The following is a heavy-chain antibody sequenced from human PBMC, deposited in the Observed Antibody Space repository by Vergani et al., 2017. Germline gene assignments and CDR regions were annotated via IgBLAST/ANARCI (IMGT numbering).Heavy chain of an antibody. J-gene: IGHJ4*02. CDR3: AGGGSVDTAMGLFDY. CDR2: IIPIFGTT. V-gene: IGHV1-69*13. D-gene: IGHD5-18*01. CDR1: GGTFSSFA. Sequence: QVQLVQSGAEVKKPGSSMKVSCKASGGTFSSFAINWVRQAPGQGLEWMGGIIPIFGTTKYAQKFQGRVTITADESTSTAYMELSNLRSEDTAVYYCAGGGSVDTAMGLFDYWGQGTLVTVSS.